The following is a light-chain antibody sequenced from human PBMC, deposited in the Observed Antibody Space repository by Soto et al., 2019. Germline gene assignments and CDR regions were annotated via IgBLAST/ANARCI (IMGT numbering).Light chain of an antibody. Sequence: IVVSLAPGTPSVSTGERASLSCRASQSVTSNHIAQFQEKPVLSPRLVNFGASIRATGIADRFSGSGSGTDFTLTISRLEPEDFAVYHCQQYGRLPTTFGQGRKVDIK. V-gene: IGKV3-20*01. CDR3: QQYGRLPTT. J-gene: IGKJ1*01. CDR1: QSVTSNH. CDR2: GAS.